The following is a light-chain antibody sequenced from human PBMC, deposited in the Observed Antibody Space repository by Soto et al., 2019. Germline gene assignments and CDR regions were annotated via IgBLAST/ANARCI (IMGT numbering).Light chain of an antibody. J-gene: IGKJ2*01. V-gene: IGKV1-5*03. CDR2: TAS. CDR1: HSISSW. Sequence: DIPMTQSPSTLSASVGDRVTITCRASHSISSWLAWYQQKPGKAPKVLIYTASTLGSGVPSRFSGSGSGTEFTLTISSLQPDDFATYYCQQYNGCFGQGTKVEIK. CDR3: QQYNGC.